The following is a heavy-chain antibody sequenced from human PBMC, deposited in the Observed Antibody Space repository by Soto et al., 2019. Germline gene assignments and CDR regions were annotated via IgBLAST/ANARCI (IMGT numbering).Heavy chain of an antibody. D-gene: IGHD2-15*01. CDR1: GASTSSNSYY. Sequence: ETLSLTCTVSGASTSSNSYYWGWVRQPPGKGLEWIGSIFYSGITYYNPSLKSRVTISVDTSKDQFSLKLSSVTAADTAVYYCATRIIGYCTGSSCYPPPFFFDYWGQGTQVTVSS. V-gene: IGHV4-39*01. CDR2: IFYSGIT. J-gene: IGHJ4*02. CDR3: ATRIIGYCTGSSCYPPPFFFDY.